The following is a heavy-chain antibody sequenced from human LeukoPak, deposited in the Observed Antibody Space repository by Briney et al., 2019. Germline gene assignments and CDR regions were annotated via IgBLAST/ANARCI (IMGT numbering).Heavy chain of an antibody. CDR1: GFTFSSYE. CDR3: ARDLYSSSWYFVSPGGY. Sequence: SGGSLRLSCAASGFTFSSYEMNWVRQAPGKGLEWVSYISSSGSTIYYADSVKGRFTISRDNAKSSLYLQMNSLRAEDTALYYCARDLYSSSWYFVSPGGYWGQGTLVTVSS. CDR2: ISSSGSTI. V-gene: IGHV3-48*03. J-gene: IGHJ4*02. D-gene: IGHD6-13*01.